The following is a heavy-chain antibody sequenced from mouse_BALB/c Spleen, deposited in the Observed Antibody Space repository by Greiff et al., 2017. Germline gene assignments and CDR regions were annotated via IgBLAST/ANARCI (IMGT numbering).Heavy chain of an antibody. CDR2: IRLKSNNYAT. CDR3: ARRYYYGSSDGYFDV. V-gene: IGHV6-6*02. J-gene: IGHJ1*01. D-gene: IGHD1-1*01. Sequence: EVQVVESGGGLVQPGGSMKLSCVASGFTFSNYWMNWVRQSPEKGLEWVAEIRLKSNNYATHYAESVKGRFTISRDDSKSSVYLQMNNLRAEDTGIYYCARRYYYGSSDGYFDVWGAGTTVTVSS. CDR1: GFTFSNYW.